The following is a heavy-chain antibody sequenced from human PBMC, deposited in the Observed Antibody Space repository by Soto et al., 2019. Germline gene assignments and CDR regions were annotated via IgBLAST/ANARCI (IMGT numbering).Heavy chain of an antibody. D-gene: IGHD4-4*01. CDR3: AREGHSNYQGTNHYYYYYYYMDV. Sequence: QVQLVESGGGVVQPGRSLRLSCAASGFTFSSYGMHWVRQAPGKGLEWVAVIWYDGSNKYYVDSVKGRFTISRDNSKNTLYLQMNSLRAEDTAVYYCAREGHSNYQGTNHYYYYYYYMDVWGKGTTVTVSS. CDR1: GFTFSSYG. CDR2: IWYDGSNK. V-gene: IGHV3-33*01. J-gene: IGHJ6*03.